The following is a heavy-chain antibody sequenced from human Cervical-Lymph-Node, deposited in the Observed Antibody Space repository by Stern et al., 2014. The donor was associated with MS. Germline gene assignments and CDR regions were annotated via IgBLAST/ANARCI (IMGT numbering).Heavy chain of an antibody. Sequence: QLVQSGAEVKKPGESLKISCKGSGYSFTSYWIGWVRQMPGKGLEWMGIIYPGDSDTRYNPSFQGQVTISADKSISTAYLQWSSLKASDTAMYYCARYRSGYSYGHELDYWGQGTLVTVSS. CDR1: GYSFTSYW. V-gene: IGHV5-51*03. D-gene: IGHD5-18*01. CDR2: IYPGDSDT. J-gene: IGHJ4*02. CDR3: ARYRSGYSYGHELDY.